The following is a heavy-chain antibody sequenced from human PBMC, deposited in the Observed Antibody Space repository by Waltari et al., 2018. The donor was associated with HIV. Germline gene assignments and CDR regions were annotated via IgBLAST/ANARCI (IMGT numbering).Heavy chain of an antibody. CDR1: GYTSTTFA. J-gene: IGHJ6*02. CDR2: INTTTGNT. D-gene: IGHD3-22*01. CDR3: ARMTMTLGRIMDV. V-gene: IGHV7-4-1*02. Sequence: QMQLVQSGSELKQPGASVKVSCKASGYTSTTFAMNWVRQAPGQGLECMGWINTTTGNTSYAHGFAGRCVFSLDTSVSTAYLQISSLKAEETAVYYCARMTMTLGRIMDVWGQGTTVTVSS.